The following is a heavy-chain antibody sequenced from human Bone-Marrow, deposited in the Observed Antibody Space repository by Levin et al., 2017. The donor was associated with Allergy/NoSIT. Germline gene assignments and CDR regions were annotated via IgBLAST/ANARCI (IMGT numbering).Heavy chain of an antibody. V-gene: IGHV3-11*05. D-gene: IGHD6-19*01. CDR3: ARDGSSGWYLGAFDI. CDR1: GFTFSDYY. J-gene: IGHJ3*02. CDR2: ISSSSSYT. Sequence: GESLKISCAASGFTFSDYYMSWIRQAPGKGLEWVSYISSSSSYTNYADSVKGRFTISRDNAKNSLYLQMNSLRAEDTAVYYCARDGSSGWYLGAFDIWGQGTMVTVSS.